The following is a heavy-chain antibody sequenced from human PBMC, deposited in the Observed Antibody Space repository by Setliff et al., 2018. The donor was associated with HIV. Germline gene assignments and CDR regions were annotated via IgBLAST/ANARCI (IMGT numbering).Heavy chain of an antibody. CDR2: INQDGSAK. J-gene: IGHJ4*02. CDR3: AAQGVL. V-gene: IGHV3-7*01. Sequence: PGGSLRLSCAASGFPFSNYWMGWVRQAPGKGLEWVANINQDGSAKDYADSVKGRFTISRDNAKNSVLLQMNSLRVEDTAVYFCAAQGVLWGQGTQVTVSS. CDR1: GFPFSNYW.